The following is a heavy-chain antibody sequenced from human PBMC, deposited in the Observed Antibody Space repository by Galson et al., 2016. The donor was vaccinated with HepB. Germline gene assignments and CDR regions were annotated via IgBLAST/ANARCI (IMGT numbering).Heavy chain of an antibody. CDR1: GFTFSSYA. V-gene: IGHV4-34*01. CDR3: AREDWYFDL. J-gene: IGHJ2*01. CDR2: VDHNGGT. Sequence: LRLSCAASGFTFSSYAMSWVRQPPGKGLEWIGEVDHNGGTNFNPSLKSRVTISLDTSKNPFSLKLSPVTAADAAVYYCAREDWYFDLWGRGTLVTVSS.